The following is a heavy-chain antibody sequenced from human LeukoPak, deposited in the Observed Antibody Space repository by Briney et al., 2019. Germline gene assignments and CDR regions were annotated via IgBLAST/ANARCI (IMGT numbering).Heavy chain of an antibody. D-gene: IGHD2-2*01. CDR2: IYPRDGST. J-gene: IGHJ5*02. V-gene: IGHV1-46*01. CDR3: ARDRAGGVVLFDP. Sequence: GASVKVSCKASGYTFTSNYIHWVRQAPGQGLEWMGMIYPRDGSTSYAQKFQGRVTMTTDTSTSTAYMELRSLRSDDTAVYYCARDRAGGVVLFDPWGQGTLVTVSS. CDR1: GYTFTSNY.